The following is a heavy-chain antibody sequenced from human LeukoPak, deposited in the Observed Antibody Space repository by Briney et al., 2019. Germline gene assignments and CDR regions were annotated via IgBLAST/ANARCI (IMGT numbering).Heavy chain of an antibody. CDR2: IILGGST. D-gene: IGHD3-22*01. Sequence: PSETLSLTCAVYGGSFSGYSWSWIRQPPGKGLEWIGEIILGGSTNYNPSLKSRVTISVDTSKNQFSLKLSSVTAADTAVYYCASHWRGYYDSSGYFDYWGQGTLVTVSS. J-gene: IGHJ4*02. CDR3: ASHWRGYYDSSGYFDY. CDR1: GGSFSGYS. V-gene: IGHV4-34*12.